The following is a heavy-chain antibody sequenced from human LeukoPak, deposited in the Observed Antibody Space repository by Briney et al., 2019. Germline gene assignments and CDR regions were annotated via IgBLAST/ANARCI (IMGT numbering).Heavy chain of an antibody. CDR1: GGPISRHY. CDR2: VYSSGST. D-gene: IGHD5-18*01. CDR3: TRDRYSQGPPYYFDS. V-gene: IGHV4-4*07. Sequence: SETLSLTCTVCGGPISRHYWSWIRQPAGKGLEWIGRVYSSGSTFYNTSLRSRVTMSVDTSKNQFSLSLGSMTAADTAVYYCTRDRYSQGPPYYFDSWGQGILVTVSS. J-gene: IGHJ4*02.